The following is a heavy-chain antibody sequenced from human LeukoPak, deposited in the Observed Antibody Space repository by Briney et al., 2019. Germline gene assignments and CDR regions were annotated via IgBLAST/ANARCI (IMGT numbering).Heavy chain of an antibody. Sequence: VASVKVSCKASGGTFSSYAISWVRQAPGQGLEWMGGIIPIFGTANYAQKFQGRVTITADESTSTAYMELSSLRSEDTAVYYCARTGSLGTRYYFDYWGQGTLVTVSS. J-gene: IGHJ4*02. D-gene: IGHD1-26*01. CDR3: ARTGSLGTRYYFDY. CDR2: IIPIFGTA. V-gene: IGHV1-69*13. CDR1: GGTFSSYA.